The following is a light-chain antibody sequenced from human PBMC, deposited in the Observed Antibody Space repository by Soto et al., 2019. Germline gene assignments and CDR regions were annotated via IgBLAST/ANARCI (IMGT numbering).Light chain of an antibody. CDR1: QGIRNF. Sequence: DIQMTQSPTSLSASVGDRVTITCRAGQGIRNFVAWYQQKPGKAPKLLIYAASTLQSGLPSRFSGSGSGTDFTLTINSLQPEDVATYSCQKYSSVPVFGPGTKVEI. V-gene: IGKV1-27*01. CDR2: AAS. CDR3: QKYSSVPV. J-gene: IGKJ3*01.